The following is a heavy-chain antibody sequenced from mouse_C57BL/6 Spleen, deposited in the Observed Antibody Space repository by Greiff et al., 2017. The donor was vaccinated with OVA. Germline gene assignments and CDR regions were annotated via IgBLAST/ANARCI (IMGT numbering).Heavy chain of an antibody. Sequence: VHVKQSGAELVRPGASVKLSCTASGFNIKDDYMHWVRQRPEQGLEWIGWIDPENGDTEYASKFQGKATITADTSSNTAYLQLSILTSEDTAVYYCTRNYGSSYYYFDYWGQGTTLTVSS. CDR3: TRNYGSSYYYFDY. CDR2: IDPENGDT. CDR1: GFNIKDDY. J-gene: IGHJ2*01. V-gene: IGHV14-4*01. D-gene: IGHD1-1*01.